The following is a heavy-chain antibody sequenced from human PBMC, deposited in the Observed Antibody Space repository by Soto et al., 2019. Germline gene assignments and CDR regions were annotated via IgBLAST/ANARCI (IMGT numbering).Heavy chain of an antibody. D-gene: IGHD3-10*01. CDR1: GYTFTGYY. CDR3: ARELGNLWFGELGYGMDV. V-gene: IGHV1-2*04. Sequence: QVQLVQSGAEVKKPGASVKVSCKASGYTFTGYYMHWVRQAPGQGLEWMGWINPNSGGTNYAQKFQGWVTMTRDTSVSTAYMELSRLRSDDTAVYYCARELGNLWFGELGYGMDVWGQGTTVTVSS. J-gene: IGHJ6*02. CDR2: INPNSGGT.